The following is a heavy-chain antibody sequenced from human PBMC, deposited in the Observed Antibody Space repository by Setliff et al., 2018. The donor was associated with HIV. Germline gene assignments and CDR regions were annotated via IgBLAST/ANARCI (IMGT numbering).Heavy chain of an antibody. D-gene: IGHD1-26*01. V-gene: IGHV1-2*02. CDR3: ARAAGSWNTFDI. CDR1: GYTFTGYY. CDR2: IIPNSDDT. J-gene: IGHJ3*02. Sequence: ASVKVSCKASGYTFTGYYIHWVRQAPGQGLEWMGWIIPNSDDTNYAQKFQGRVTMTRDTSISTAYMEMSRLRSDDTAIYYCARAAGSWNTFDIWGQGTMVTVSS.